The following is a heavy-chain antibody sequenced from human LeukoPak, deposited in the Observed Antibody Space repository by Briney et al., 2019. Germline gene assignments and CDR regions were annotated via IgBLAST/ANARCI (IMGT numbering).Heavy chain of an antibody. D-gene: IGHD1-26*01. CDR2: IYSGGST. CDR3: ARLVGAMSKCYYYYYYMDV. J-gene: IGHJ6*03. V-gene: IGHV3-66*02. Sequence: PGGSLRLSCAASGFTVSSNYMSWVRQAPGRGLEWVSVIYSGGSTYYADSVKGRFTISRDNSKNTLYLQMNSLRAEDTAVYYCARLVGAMSKCYYYYYYMDVWGKGTTVTVSS. CDR1: GFTVSSNY.